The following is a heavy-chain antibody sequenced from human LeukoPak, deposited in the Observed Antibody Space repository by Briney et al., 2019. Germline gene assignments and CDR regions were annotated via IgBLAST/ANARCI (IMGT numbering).Heavy chain of an antibody. Sequence: PGGSLRLSCAASGFTFSSYEMNWVRQVPGKGLEWLGCIRSKAYGGTAEYAASVKGRFTISRDDSKSVAYVQMNSLKTEDTAVYHCTVQVVPSDNWFDPWGQGTLVTVSS. CDR3: TVQVVPSDNWFDP. V-gene: IGHV3-49*04. J-gene: IGHJ5*02. CDR1: GFTFSSYE. CDR2: IRSKAYGGTA. D-gene: IGHD2-2*01.